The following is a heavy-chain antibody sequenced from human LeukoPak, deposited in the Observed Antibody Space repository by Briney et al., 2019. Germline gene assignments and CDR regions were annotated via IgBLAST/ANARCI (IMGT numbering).Heavy chain of an antibody. CDR2: ISSSSSYI. V-gene: IGHV3-21*01. CDR3: ARDVGRGYYYYGMDV. Sequence: GGSLRHSCAASGFTFSSYSMNWVRQAPGKGLEWVSSISSSSSYIYYADSVKGRFTISRDNAKNSLYLQMNSLRAEDTAVYYCARDVGRGYYYYGMDVWGKGTTVTVSS. D-gene: IGHD2-15*01. J-gene: IGHJ6*04. CDR1: GFTFSSYS.